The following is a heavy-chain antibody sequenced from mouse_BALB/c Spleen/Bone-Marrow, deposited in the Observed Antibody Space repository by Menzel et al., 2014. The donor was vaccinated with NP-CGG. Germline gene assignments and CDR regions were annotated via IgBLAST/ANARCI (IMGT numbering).Heavy chain of an antibody. CDR2: INPYNGGT. V-gene: IGHV1-18*01. CDR3: ARNNDYDEEDYAMDY. D-gene: IGHD2-4*01. CDR1: GYSFTGYT. Sequence: EVQLQESGPELVKPGASMKISCKASGYSFTGYTMNWVKQSHGKNLEWIGLINPYNGGTSYNQKFKGKATLTVDKSSSTAYMELLSLTSEDSAVYYCARNNDYDEEDYAMDYWGQGTSVTVSS. J-gene: IGHJ4*01.